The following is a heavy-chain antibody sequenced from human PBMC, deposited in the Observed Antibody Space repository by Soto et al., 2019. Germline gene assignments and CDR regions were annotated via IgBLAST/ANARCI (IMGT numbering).Heavy chain of an antibody. CDR2: INHSGRT. J-gene: IGHJ5*02. Sequence: QVQLQQWGAGLLKPSETLSLTCAVYGGSFSGYYWSWIRQPPGKGLEWIGEINHSGRTNYNPSLKSRVTISVDTYKHQFSLKLSSVTAAATAVYYCARDPERSMVATPRGRFDPWGQGTLVTVSS. CDR1: GGSFSGYY. D-gene: IGHD5-12*01. V-gene: IGHV4-34*01. CDR3: ARDPERSMVATPRGRFDP.